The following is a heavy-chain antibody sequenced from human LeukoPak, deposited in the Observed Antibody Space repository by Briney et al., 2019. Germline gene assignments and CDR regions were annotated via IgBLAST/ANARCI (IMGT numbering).Heavy chain of an antibody. V-gene: IGHV3-30-3*01. J-gene: IGHJ4*02. CDR1: GFTFSSYA. CDR2: ISYDGSNK. Sequence: AGGSLRLSCAASGFTFSSYAMPWVRQAPGKGLEWVAVISYDGSNKYYADSVKGRFTISRDNSKNTLYLQMNSLRAEDTAVYYCARDYGEYSGSYGPVDYWGQGTLVTVSS. D-gene: IGHD1-26*01. CDR3: ARDYGEYSGSYGPVDY.